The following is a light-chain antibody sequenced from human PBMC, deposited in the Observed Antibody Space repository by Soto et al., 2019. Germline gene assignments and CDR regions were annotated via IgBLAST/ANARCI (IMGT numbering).Light chain of an antibody. V-gene: IGKV3-11*01. CDR1: QTIDTN. CDR3: QQRSNWPPIT. J-gene: IGKJ5*01. Sequence: EIVMTQSPGTLSVSPGERATLSCRASQTIDTNLAWYQQKPGQAPRLLVYDASNRATGIPDRFSGSGSGTDFTLTISNLEPEDFAVYYCQQRSNWPPITFGQGTRLEIK. CDR2: DAS.